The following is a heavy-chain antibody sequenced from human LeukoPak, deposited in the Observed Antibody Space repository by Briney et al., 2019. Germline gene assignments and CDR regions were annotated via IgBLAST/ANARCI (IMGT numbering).Heavy chain of an antibody. Sequence: SETLSLTCTVSGGSISSSGYYWGWIRQPPGKGLEWIGSIYYSGSTYYNPSLKSRVTISVDTSKNQFSLKLSSVTAADTAVYYCASGEILTLNWFDPWGQGTLVTVSS. CDR1: GGSISSSGYY. D-gene: IGHD5-24*01. CDR3: ASGEILTLNWFDP. CDR2: IYYSGST. J-gene: IGHJ5*02. V-gene: IGHV4-39*01.